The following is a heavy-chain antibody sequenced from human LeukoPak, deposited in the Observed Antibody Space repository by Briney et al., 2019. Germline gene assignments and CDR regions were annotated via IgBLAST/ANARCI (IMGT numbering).Heavy chain of an antibody. Sequence: GGSLRLSCAASGFTFSSYAVRWVRQAPGKGLEWVSAISGSGGSTYYADSVKGRFTISRDNSKNTLYLQMNCLGAEDTAVYYCAKDLRGNYWGQGTLVTVSS. CDR3: AKDLRGNY. CDR1: GFTFSSYA. J-gene: IGHJ4*02. D-gene: IGHD4-17*01. V-gene: IGHV3-23*01. CDR2: ISGSGGST.